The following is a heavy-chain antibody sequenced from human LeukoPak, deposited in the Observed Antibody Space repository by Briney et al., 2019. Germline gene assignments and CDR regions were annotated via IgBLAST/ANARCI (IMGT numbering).Heavy chain of an antibody. CDR3: ARELVVTALNWFDP. Sequence: QPGGTLRLSCAASGFTFSSYGMSWVRQAPGKGLEWVSGTSGSGSSTYYADPVKGRFTISRDNSKNTVYLQMNSLRAEDTAVYYCARELVVTALNWFDPWGQGTLVTVSS. CDR1: GFTFSSYG. D-gene: IGHD2/OR15-2a*01. J-gene: IGHJ5*02. V-gene: IGHV3-23*01. CDR2: TSGSGSST.